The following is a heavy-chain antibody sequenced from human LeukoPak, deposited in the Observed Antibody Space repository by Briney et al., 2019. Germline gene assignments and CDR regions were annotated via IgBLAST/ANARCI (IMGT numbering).Heavy chain of an antibody. V-gene: IGHV3-21*01. CDR3: AKDRYSSSYFDY. J-gene: IGHJ4*02. Sequence: GGSLRLSCAASGFTFSSYSMNWVRQAPGKGLEWVSSISSSSSYIYYADSVKGRFTISRDNSKNTLYLQMNSLRAEDTAVYYCAKDRYSSSYFDYWGQGTLVTVSS. CDR1: GFTFSSYS. CDR2: ISSSSSYI. D-gene: IGHD6-6*01.